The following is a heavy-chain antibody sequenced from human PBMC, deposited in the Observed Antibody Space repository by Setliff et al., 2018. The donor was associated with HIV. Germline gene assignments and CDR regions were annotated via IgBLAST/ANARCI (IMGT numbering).Heavy chain of an antibody. CDR2: INTNTGSP. V-gene: IGHV7-4-1*02. CDR1: GYTFNNYA. CDR3: ARGGDRMQIWSRFPFDI. D-gene: IGHD3-10*01. J-gene: IGHJ3*02. Sequence: ASVKVSCKASGYTFNNYALYWVRQAPGQGFEWMGWINTNTGSPTYAQGFTRRFVFSLDPSVRTTYLRITGLKAEDTAVYYCARGGDRMQIWSRFPFDIWGHGTMVTVSS.